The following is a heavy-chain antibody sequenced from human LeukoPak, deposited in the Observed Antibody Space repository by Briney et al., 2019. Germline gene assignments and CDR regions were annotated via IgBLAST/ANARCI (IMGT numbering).Heavy chain of an antibody. V-gene: IGHV1-69*04. Sequence: SVKVSCKASGGTFSSYAISWVRQAPGQGLEWMGRITPILGITNYAQKFQGRVTITADKSTSTAYMELYSLRSEDTAVYYCAREYSSSYYYYGMDVWGQGTTVTVSS. CDR2: ITPILGIT. D-gene: IGHD6-6*01. CDR3: AREYSSSYYYYGMDV. CDR1: GGTFSSYA. J-gene: IGHJ6*02.